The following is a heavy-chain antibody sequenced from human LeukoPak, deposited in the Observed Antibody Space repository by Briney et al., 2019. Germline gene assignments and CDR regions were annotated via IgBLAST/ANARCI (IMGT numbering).Heavy chain of an antibody. Sequence: ASVKVSCKASGYTFTSYGISWVRQAPGQGLEWMGWINPNSGGTNYAQKFQGRVTMTRDTSISTAYMELSRLRSDDTAVYYCARVGATNDAFDIWGQGTMVTVSS. V-gene: IGHV1-2*02. CDR2: INPNSGGT. CDR1: GYTFTSYG. D-gene: IGHD1-26*01. J-gene: IGHJ3*02. CDR3: ARVGATNDAFDI.